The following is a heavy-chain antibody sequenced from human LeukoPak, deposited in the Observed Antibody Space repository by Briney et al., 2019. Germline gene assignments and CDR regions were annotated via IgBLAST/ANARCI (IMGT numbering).Heavy chain of an antibody. D-gene: IGHD3-16*02. Sequence: KPSQTLSLTCTVSGGSISSGDYYWSWIRQPPGKGLEWIGYIYYSGSTYSNPSLKSRVTISVATSKNQFSLKLTLVTAQATAVYYLPRGGIRIHFGGVIANPLGSFDIWGQGTMVTVS. CDR3: PRGGIRIHFGGVIANPLGSFDI. V-gene: IGHV4-30-4*01. CDR2: IYYSGST. CDR1: GGSISSGDYY. J-gene: IGHJ3*02.